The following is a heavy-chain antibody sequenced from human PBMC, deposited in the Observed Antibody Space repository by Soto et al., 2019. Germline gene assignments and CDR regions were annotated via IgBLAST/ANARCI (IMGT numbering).Heavy chain of an antibody. J-gene: IGHJ5*02. V-gene: IGHV3-21*01. Sequence: ESGGGLVKPGGSLRLSCAASGFTFNTYDMNWVRQAPGKGLEWVSSITTSSAYIYYADSLKGLITISRDNAKNSLFRQMNSLRAEDTAVYYCVRSGTARLLRHSWFDTWGQGTLVTVSS. CDR1: GFTFNTYD. D-gene: IGHD2-21*01. CDR3: VRSGTARLLRHSWFDT. CDR2: ITTSSAYI.